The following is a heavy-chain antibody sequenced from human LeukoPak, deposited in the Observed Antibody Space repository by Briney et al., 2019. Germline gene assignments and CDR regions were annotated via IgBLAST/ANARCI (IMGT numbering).Heavy chain of an antibody. CDR1: GGSISSYY. V-gene: IGHV4-59*01. J-gene: IGHJ5*02. Sequence: SETLSLTCTVSGGSISSYYWSWIRQPPGKGLEWIGYIYYSGSTNYNPSLKSQVTISVDTSKNQFSLKLTSVTAADTAVYYCARDVAGFWSGLTTNWFDPWGQGTLVTVSS. CDR3: ARDVAGFWSGLTTNWFDP. CDR2: IYYSGST. D-gene: IGHD3-3*01.